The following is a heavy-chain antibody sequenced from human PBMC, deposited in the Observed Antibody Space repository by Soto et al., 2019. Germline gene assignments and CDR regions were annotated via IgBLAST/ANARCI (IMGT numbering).Heavy chain of an antibody. CDR2: INSDGSST. CDR3: VRTSLVVAAATREDY. D-gene: IGHD2-15*01. V-gene: IGHV3-74*01. Sequence: EVQLVESGGGLVQPGGSLRLSCAASGFTFSSYWMHWVRHAPGKGLVWVSRINSDGSSTSYADSVKGRFTIARDNAKNTLDRQMNSLRAEDTAVYYCVRTSLVVAAATREDYWGQGTLGTVSS. CDR1: GFTFSSYW. J-gene: IGHJ4*02.